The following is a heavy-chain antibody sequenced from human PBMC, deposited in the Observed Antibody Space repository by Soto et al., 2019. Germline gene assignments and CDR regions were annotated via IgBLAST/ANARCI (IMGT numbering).Heavy chain of an antibody. J-gene: IGHJ5*02. CDR3: ARDRRRSITMVRGVHWFDP. CDR1: GGSISSGGYY. V-gene: IGHV4-31*03. CDR2: IYYSGST. Sequence: QVQLQESGPGLVKPSQTLSLTCTVSGGSISSGGYYWSWIRQHPGKGLEWIGYIYYSGSTYYNPSLKSRVTISVDTSKNQFSLKLSSVTAADTAVYYCARDRRRSITMVRGVHWFDPWGQGTLVTVSS. D-gene: IGHD3-10*01.